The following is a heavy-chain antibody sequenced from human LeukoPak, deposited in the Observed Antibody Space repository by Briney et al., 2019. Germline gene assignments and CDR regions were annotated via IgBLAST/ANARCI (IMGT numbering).Heavy chain of an antibody. CDR1: GFTFSSHA. D-gene: IGHD4-11*01. CDR3: AKVKYDYGNPVGWFDP. CDR2: ILGSGGST. J-gene: IGHJ5*02. V-gene: IGHV3-23*01. Sequence: GGSLRLSCAASGFTFSSHAMAWVRQAPGKGLEWVSHILGSGGSTYYADSVKGRFTISRDNSKNTLYLKMNSLRPEDTAVYYCAKVKYDYGNPVGWFDPWGQGSLVTVSS.